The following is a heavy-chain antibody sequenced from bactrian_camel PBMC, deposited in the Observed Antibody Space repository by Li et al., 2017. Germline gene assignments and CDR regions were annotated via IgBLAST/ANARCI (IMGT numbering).Heavy chain of an antibody. V-gene: IGHV3S40*01. CDR1: GFTFSGHT. CDR2: INTGGDIT. J-gene: IGHJ4*01. Sequence: ESGGGSVQAGGSLRLSCAASGFTFSGHTMSWVRQAPGNALEWVSAINTGGDITYYTDSVKGRFTISQNDARNTVYLQMNNLQPGDTAMYFCAKFFGQVNYHCYDGLRDTSKGPRDWGQGTQVTVS. D-gene: IGHD3*01. CDR3: AKFFGQVNYHCYDGLRDTSKGPRD.